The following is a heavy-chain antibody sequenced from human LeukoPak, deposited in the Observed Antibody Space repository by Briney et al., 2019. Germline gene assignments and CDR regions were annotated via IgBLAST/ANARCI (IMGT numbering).Heavy chain of an antibody. CDR1: GGSIGSYY. CDR3: AREGITIFGVVIPYYMDV. J-gene: IGHJ6*03. V-gene: IGHV4-4*07. D-gene: IGHD3-3*01. Sequence: SPSETLSLTCTVSGGSIGSYYWSWIRQPAGKGLEWIGRIYGSGGTNYNSSLKSRVTMSADTSKNQFSLKLSSVTAADTAVYYCAREGITIFGVVIPYYMDVWGKGTTVTVSS. CDR2: IYGSGGT.